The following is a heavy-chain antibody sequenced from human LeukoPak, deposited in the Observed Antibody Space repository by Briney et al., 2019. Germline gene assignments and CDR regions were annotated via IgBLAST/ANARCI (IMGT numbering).Heavy chain of an antibody. Sequence: PSETLSLTCTVSGGSISSGDYYWSCIRQPPGKGLECIGYIYYSGSTYYNPSLKSRVTISVDTSKNQFSLKLSSVTAADTAVYYCARGDNSGCVYFDYWGQGTLVTVSS. J-gene: IGHJ4*02. D-gene: IGHD5-12*01. CDR3: ARGDNSGCVYFDY. CDR2: IYYSGST. CDR1: GGSISSGDYY. V-gene: IGHV4-30-4*01.